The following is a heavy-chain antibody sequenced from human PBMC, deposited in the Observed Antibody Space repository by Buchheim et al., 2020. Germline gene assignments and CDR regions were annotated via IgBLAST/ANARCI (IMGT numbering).Heavy chain of an antibody. CDR2: ISYDGSNK. J-gene: IGHJ6*02. CDR1: GFTFSSYG. Sequence: QVQLVESGGGVVQPGRSLRLSCAASGFTFSSYGMHWVRQAPGKGLVWVAVISYDGSNKYYADYVKGRFTISRDNSKNTLNLQMNSLRAEDTAVYYCAKDHWVGYSSGWYGMDVWGQGTT. D-gene: IGHD6-19*01. CDR3: AKDHWVGYSSGWYGMDV. V-gene: IGHV3-30*18.